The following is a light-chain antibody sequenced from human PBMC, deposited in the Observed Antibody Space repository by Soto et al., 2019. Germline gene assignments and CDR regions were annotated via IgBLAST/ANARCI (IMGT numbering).Light chain of an antibody. CDR2: QDN. CDR1: KLGDKY. J-gene: IGLJ2*01. V-gene: IGLV3-1*01. Sequence: SYELTQPPSVSVYPGQTASITCSGNKLGDKYACWYQQKPGQSPMLVIYQDNRRPSGIPERFSGSNSGNTATLTISGTQAMDEADYYCQAWDSSTHVVFGGGTKLTVL. CDR3: QAWDSSTHVV.